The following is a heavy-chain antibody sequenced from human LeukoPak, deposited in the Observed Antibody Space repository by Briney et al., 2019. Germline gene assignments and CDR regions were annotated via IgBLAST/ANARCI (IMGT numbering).Heavy chain of an antibody. CDR1: GFTFSSYA. CDR2: ISGSVGST. D-gene: IGHD3-3*01. CDR3: ARDRLDYDFWNGYYVY. V-gene: IGHV3-23*01. J-gene: IGHJ4*02. Sequence: GGSLRLSCAASGFTFSSYAMSWVRQAPGKGLEWVSTISGSVGSTYYADSVKGRFTISRDNSKNTRYLQMNSLRAEDTAVYYCARDRLDYDFWNGYYVYWGQGTLVTVSS.